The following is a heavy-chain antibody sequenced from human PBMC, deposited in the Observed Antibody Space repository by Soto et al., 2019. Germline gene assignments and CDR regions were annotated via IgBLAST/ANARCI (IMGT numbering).Heavy chain of an antibody. J-gene: IGHJ4*02. V-gene: IGHV4-39*01. CDR3: ATHIVVVVAAVFDY. D-gene: IGHD2-15*01. CDR1: GGSISSSSYY. Sequence: QLQLQESGPGLVKPSETLSLTCTVSGGSISSSSYYWGWIRQPPGKGLEWIGSIYYSGSTYYNPSLKSRVTISVDTSKNPFSLKLSSVTAADTAVYYCATHIVVVVAAVFDYWGQGTLVTVSS. CDR2: IYYSGST.